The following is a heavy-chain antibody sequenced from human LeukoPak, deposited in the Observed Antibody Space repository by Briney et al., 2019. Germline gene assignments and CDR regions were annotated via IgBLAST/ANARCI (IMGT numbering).Heavy chain of an antibody. CDR3: ARGVAVAGTLGWFDP. V-gene: IGHV4-59*01. Sequence: SETLSLTCTVSGGSISSYYWSWIRQPPGKGLEWIGYIYYSGSTNYNPSLKSRVTISVDTSKNQFSLKLSSVTAADTAVYYCARGVAVAGTLGWFDPWGQGTLVTVSS. D-gene: IGHD6-19*01. CDR1: GGSISSYY. CDR2: IYYSGST. J-gene: IGHJ5*02.